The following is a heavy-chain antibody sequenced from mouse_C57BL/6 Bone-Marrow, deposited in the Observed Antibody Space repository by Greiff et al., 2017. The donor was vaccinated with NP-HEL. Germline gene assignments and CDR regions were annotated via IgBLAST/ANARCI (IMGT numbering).Heavy chain of an antibody. CDR1: GYAFTNYL. CDR2: INPGSGGT. CDR3: ARSDRGYYYGSSFFWYFDV. Sequence: VKLMESGAELVRPGTSVKVSCKASGYAFTNYLIEWVKQRPGQGLEWIGVINPGSGGTNYNEKFKGKATLTADKSSSTAYMQLSSLTSEDSAVYCCARSDRGYYYGSSFFWYFDVWGTGTTVTVSS. D-gene: IGHD1-1*01. J-gene: IGHJ1*03. V-gene: IGHV1-54*01.